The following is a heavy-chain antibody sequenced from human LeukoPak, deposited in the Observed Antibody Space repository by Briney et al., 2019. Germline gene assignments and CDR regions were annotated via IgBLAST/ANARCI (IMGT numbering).Heavy chain of an antibody. CDR1: GFTFSSYW. V-gene: IGHV3-7*01. CDR3: ASTYYDFWSGYYPFDY. CDR2: IKQDGSEK. Sequence: GGSLRLSCAASGFTFSSYWMSWVRQAPGKGLEWVANIKQDGSEKYYVDSVKGRFTISRDNAKNSLYLQMNSLRAEDTAVYYCASTYYDFWSGYYPFDYWGQGTLVTASS. D-gene: IGHD3-3*01. J-gene: IGHJ4*02.